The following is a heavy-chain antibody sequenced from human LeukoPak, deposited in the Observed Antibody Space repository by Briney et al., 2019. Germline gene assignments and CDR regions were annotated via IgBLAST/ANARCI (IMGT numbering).Heavy chain of an antibody. CDR1: GYTFTSYD. CDR2: MNPNSGNT. V-gene: IGHV1-8*01. CDR3: ARDGVLYDAFDI. J-gene: IGHJ3*02. Sequence: ASVKVSCKASGYTFTSYDINWVRQATGQGLEWMGWMNPNSGNTGYAQKFQGRVTMTRNTSISTAYMELSSLRSEDTAVYYCARDGVLYDAFDIWGQGTMVTVSS. D-gene: IGHD2-2*02.